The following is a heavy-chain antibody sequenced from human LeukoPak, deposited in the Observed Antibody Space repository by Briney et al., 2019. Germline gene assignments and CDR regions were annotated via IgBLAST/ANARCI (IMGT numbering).Heavy chain of an antibody. CDR1: GFSFSSFG. CDR2: ISYDGSNQ. J-gene: IGHJ4*02. D-gene: IGHD6-19*01. V-gene: IGHV3-30*18. Sequence: GGSLRLSCAASGFSFSSFGMHWVRQAPGKGLEWVAVISYDGSNQYYADSVKGRFTISRDKSKNTLYLQLNSLRAEDTAVYYCTKDLSYSIDWPYFDSWGQGTLVTVSS. CDR3: TKDLSYSIDWPYFDS.